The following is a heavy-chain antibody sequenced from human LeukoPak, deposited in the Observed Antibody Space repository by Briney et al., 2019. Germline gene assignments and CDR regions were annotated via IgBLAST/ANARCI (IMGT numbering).Heavy chain of an antibody. CDR1: GGSFSGYY. CDR2: IYTSGST. D-gene: IGHD3-10*01. V-gene: IGHV4-4*07. CDR3: ARERLAMVRGVIPKEAWGWFDP. Sequence: SETLSLTCAVYGGSFSGYYWSWIRQPAGKGLEWIGRIYTSGSTNYNPSLKSRATISVDTSKNQFSLELGSVTAADTAVYYCARERLAMVRGVIPKEAWGWFDPWGQGTLVTVSS. J-gene: IGHJ5*02.